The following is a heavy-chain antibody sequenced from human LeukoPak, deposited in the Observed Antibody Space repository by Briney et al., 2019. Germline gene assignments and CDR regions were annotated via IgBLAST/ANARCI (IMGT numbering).Heavy chain of an antibody. CDR1: GFTFSNYW. J-gene: IGHJ3*02. V-gene: IGHV3-74*01. D-gene: IGHD3-3*01. CDR3: ARGLTIFGVVNDAFDI. Sequence: QPGGSLRLSCAASGFTFSNYWMHWVRQAPGKGLVWVSLINSDGSRTIYADSVKGRFTISRDKAKNTLYLQMNSLRAEDTAVYYCARGLTIFGVVNDAFDIWGQGTMVTVSS. CDR2: INSDGSRT.